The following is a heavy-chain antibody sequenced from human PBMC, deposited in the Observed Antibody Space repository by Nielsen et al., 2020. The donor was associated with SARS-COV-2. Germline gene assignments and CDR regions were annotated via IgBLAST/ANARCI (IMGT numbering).Heavy chain of an antibody. CDR2: ISSRGEFS. CDR3: ASGVDYLDF. D-gene: IGHD2-8*01. J-gene: IGHJ4*02. V-gene: IGHV3-21*06. Sequence: GESLKISCEVSGFTFSSYWMNWVRQAPGKGLEWVSSISSRGEFSFYADSLKGRFTISRDSAKNALYLQMNSLRPEDTAVYYCASGVDYLDFWGQGTLVTVSS. CDR1: GFTFSSYW.